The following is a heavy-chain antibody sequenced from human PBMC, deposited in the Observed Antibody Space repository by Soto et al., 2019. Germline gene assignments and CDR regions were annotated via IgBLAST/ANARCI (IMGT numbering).Heavy chain of an antibody. D-gene: IGHD2-21*02. CDR2: ISSSSSYI. Sequence: AGGSLRLSCAASGFTFSSYSMNWVRQAPGKGLEWVSSISSSSSYIYYADSVRGRFTISRDNAKNSLYLQMNSLRAEDTAVYYCARSDTLAYCGGDCYSGGVLGYYYYGMDVWGQGTTVTSP. J-gene: IGHJ6*02. CDR1: GFTFSSYS. CDR3: ARSDTLAYCGGDCYSGGVLGYYYYGMDV. V-gene: IGHV3-21*01.